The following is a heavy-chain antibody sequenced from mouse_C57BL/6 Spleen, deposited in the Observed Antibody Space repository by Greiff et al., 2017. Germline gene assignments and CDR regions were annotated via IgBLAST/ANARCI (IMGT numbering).Heavy chain of an antibody. CDR1: GYTFTSYW. Sequence: QVQLQQSGAELVKPGASVKLSCKASGYTFTSYWMHWVKQRPGQGLEWIGMLHPNSGRTTYNEKFKSKATLTVDKSSSTAYIQRSRLTSEDSAVYYCARGGLLPFAYWGQGTLVTVSA. J-gene: IGHJ3*01. V-gene: IGHV1-64*01. CDR3: ARGGLLPFAY. CDR2: LHPNSGRT. D-gene: IGHD2-10*01.